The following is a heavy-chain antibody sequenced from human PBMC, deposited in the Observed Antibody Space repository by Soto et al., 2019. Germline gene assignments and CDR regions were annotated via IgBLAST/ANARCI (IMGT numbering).Heavy chain of an antibody. J-gene: IGHJ6*02. D-gene: IGHD2-21*02. V-gene: IGHV4-59*01. CDR2: IYYSGST. CDR1: GGSISSYY. CDR3: AREYPGGDLCFYGMDV. Sequence: SETLSLTCTVSGGSISSYYWSWLRQPPGKGLEWIGYIYYSGSTNYNPSLKRRVTISVDTSKNQYSLKLSSVTAADTAVYYCAREYPGGDLCFYGMDVWGQGTTVTVSS.